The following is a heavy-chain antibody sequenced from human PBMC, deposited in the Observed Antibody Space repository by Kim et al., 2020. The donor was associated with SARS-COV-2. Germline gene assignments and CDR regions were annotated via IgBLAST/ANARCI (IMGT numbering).Heavy chain of an antibody. CDR3: AKGRVGQWLEPYYFDY. CDR2: ISGSGGST. CDR1: GFTFSSYA. J-gene: IGHJ4*02. Sequence: GGSLRLSCVASGFTFSSYAMSWVRQAPGKGLEWVSAISGSGGSTYYADSVKGRFTISRDNSKNTLYLQMNSLRAEDTAVYYCAKGRVGQWLEPYYFDYWGQGTLVTVSS. V-gene: IGHV3-23*01. D-gene: IGHD6-19*01.